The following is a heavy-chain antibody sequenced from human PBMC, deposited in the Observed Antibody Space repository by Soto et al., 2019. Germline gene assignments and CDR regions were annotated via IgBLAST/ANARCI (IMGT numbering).Heavy chain of an antibody. CDR2: ISGSGGST. Sequence: GGSLRLSCASSGFTFSSYTMSWVRQAPGKGLEWVSAISGSGGSTYYADSVKGRFTISRDNSKNTLYLQMNSLRAEDTAVYYCATSPTMVRGRGGAFDIWGQGTMVTVSS. V-gene: IGHV3-23*01. CDR1: GFTFSSYT. D-gene: IGHD3-10*01. CDR3: ATSPTMVRGRGGAFDI. J-gene: IGHJ3*02.